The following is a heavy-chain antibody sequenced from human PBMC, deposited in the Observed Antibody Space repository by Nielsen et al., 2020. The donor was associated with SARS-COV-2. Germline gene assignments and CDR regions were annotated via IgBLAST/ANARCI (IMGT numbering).Heavy chain of an antibody. CDR1: GGSFFGYS. CDR2: IDHRGNT. Sequence: GSLRLSCGVSGGSFFGYSWTWIRQSPGKGLEWIGDIDHRGNTHSRSSLEGRVSIFRDTSKSQVSLRLSSVTAADTAVYFCARGHDGGTYYHYYLDVWGRGTTVTVSS. V-gene: IGHV4-34*01. D-gene: IGHD1-26*01. CDR3: ARGHDGGTYYHYYLDV. J-gene: IGHJ6*03.